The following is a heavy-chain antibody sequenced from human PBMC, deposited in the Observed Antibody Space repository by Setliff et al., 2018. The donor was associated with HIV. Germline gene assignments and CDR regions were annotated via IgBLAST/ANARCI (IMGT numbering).Heavy chain of an antibody. D-gene: IGHD3-10*01. CDR2: IHLSDT. Sequence: PSETLSLTCSVSGGSMRSNIYYWGWIRLSPTKGLEWIGSIHLSDTYYNPSLKSRVTISVDTSKDQFSLKLTSLTAADTAVYYCARSLDSDFLYYFDYWGQGTLVTVSS. V-gene: IGHV4-39*01. CDR1: GGSMRSNIYY. J-gene: IGHJ4*02. CDR3: ARSLDSDFLYYFDY.